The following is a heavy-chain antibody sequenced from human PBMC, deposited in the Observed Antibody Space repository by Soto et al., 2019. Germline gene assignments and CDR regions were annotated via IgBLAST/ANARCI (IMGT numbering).Heavy chain of an antibody. Sequence: QVQLVQSGAEVKKPGSSVKVSCKASGGTFSSYAISWVRQAPGQGVEWMGGIIPIFGTANYAQKVQGRVTITADESTSAAYMELSSLRSEDTAVYYCARDNSVDLYYYDSSGPFDPWFQGTLVTVSS. J-gene: IGHJ5*02. CDR1: GGTFSSYA. CDR3: ARDNSVDLYYYDSSGPFDP. D-gene: IGHD3-22*01. CDR2: IIPIFGTA. V-gene: IGHV1-69*01.